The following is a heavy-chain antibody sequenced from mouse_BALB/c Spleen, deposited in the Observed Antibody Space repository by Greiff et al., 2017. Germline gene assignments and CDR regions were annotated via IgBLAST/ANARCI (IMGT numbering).Heavy chain of an antibody. Sequence: EVQLVESGGGLVKPGGSLKLSCAASGFTFSDYYMYWVRQTPEKRLEWVATISDGGSYTYYPDSVKGRFTISRDNAKNNLYLQMSSLKSEDTAMYYCARGWLLRGYAMDYWGQGTSVTVSS. J-gene: IGHJ4*01. CDR3: ARGWLLRGYAMDY. CDR2: ISDGGSYT. V-gene: IGHV5-4*02. CDR1: GFTFSDYY. D-gene: IGHD2-3*01.